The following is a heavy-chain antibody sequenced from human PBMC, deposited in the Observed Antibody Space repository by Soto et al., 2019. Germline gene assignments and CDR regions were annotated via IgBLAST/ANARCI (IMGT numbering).Heavy chain of an antibody. Sequence: QLQLQESGPGLVKPSETLSLTCTVSGGSISSSSYYWGWIRQPPGKGLEWIGSIYYSGSTYYNPSLKRRVTIAVDTSKNQSSLKQCTVTASYASLYYCALQPHCNSTCCYSPNWFDPGGQGILVTVSS. V-gene: IGHV4-39*01. D-gene: IGHD2-2*01. J-gene: IGHJ5*02. CDR3: ALQPHCNSTCCYSPNWFDP. CDR1: GGSISSSSYY. CDR2: IYYSGST.